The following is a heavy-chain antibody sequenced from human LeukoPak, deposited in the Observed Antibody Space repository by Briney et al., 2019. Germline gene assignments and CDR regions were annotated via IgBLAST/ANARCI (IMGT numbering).Heavy chain of an antibody. CDR2: ISSSSSYI. D-gene: IGHD3-10*01. V-gene: IGHV3-21*04. CDR1: GFTFSSYS. CDR3: AKDISVVWFGINMFDP. J-gene: IGHJ5*02. Sequence: GGSLRLSCAASGFTFSSYSMNWVRQAPGKGLEWVSSISSSSSYIYYADSVKGRFTISRDNAKNSLYLQMNSLRAEDTAVYYCAKDISVVWFGINMFDPWGQGTLVTVSS.